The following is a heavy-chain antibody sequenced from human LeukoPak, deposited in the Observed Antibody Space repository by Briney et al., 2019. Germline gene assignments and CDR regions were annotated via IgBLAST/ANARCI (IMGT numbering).Heavy chain of an antibody. CDR3: AKNPNFVSGSQYDY. Sequence: GGSLRLSCAASGFTFSSYAMSWLRQAPGKGLEWVSAISGSGGSTYYADSVKGRFTISRDNSKNTLYLQMNSLRAEDTAVYYCAKNPNFVSGSQYDYWGQGPLVTVSS. CDR2: ISGSGGST. D-gene: IGHD2/OR15-2a*01. CDR1: GFTFSSYA. V-gene: IGHV3-23*01. J-gene: IGHJ4*02.